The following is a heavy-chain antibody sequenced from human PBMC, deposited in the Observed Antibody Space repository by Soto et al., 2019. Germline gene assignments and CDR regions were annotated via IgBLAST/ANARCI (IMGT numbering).Heavy chain of an antibody. Sequence: SETLSLTCTFSIDSISSYYWSCIRQPPGKRLEWIGYISYSGSTDYNPSLKSRVTISGDTSKNKFSLKVSSVTAADTAVYYCARGTSWQLPFDYWGQGTLVTVSS. V-gene: IGHV4-59*01. CDR2: ISYSGST. J-gene: IGHJ4*02. CDR1: IDSISSYY. D-gene: IGHD6-13*01. CDR3: ARGTSWQLPFDY.